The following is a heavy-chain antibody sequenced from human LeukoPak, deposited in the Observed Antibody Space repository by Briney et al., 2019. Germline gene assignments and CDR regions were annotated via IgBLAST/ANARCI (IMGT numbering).Heavy chain of an antibody. CDR3: ARTGLGEPAIDY. J-gene: IGHJ4*02. Sequence: GASVKVSCKASGGTFSSYAISWVRQAPGQGLEWMGGIIPIFGTANYAQKFQGRVTITADESTSTAYMELSSLRSEDTAVYYCARTGLGEPAIDYWGQGTLVTVSS. CDR1: GGTFSSYA. D-gene: IGHD2-2*01. CDR2: IIPIFGTA. V-gene: IGHV1-69*13.